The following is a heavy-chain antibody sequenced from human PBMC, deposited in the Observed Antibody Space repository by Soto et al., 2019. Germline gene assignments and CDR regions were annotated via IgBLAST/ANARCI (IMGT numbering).Heavy chain of an antibody. Sequence: GGSLRLSCAASGFTFSSYWMSWVRQAPGKGLEWVANIKQDGSEKYYADSVKGRFTISRDNAKNSLYLQMNSLRAEDTAVYYCAREGGSRGNYYMDVWGKGTKVTVSS. J-gene: IGHJ6*03. D-gene: IGHD3-16*01. V-gene: IGHV3-7*01. CDR3: AREGGSRGNYYMDV. CDR2: IKQDGSEK. CDR1: GFTFSSYW.